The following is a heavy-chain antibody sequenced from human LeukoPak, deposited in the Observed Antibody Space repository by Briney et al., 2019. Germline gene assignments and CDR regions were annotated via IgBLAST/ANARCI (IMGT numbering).Heavy chain of an antibody. V-gene: IGHV4-59*01. CDR2: IHYSGCT. J-gene: IGHJ4*02. CDR1: GGSISSYY. Sequence: SETLSLTCTVSGGSISSYYWSWIRQPPGKGLEWIGYIHYSGCTNYHPSLKSRVTISVDTSKSQFSLKLSSVTAADTAVYYCARGGDILTGYYSFDYWGQGTLVTVSS. CDR3: ARGGDILTGYYSFDY. D-gene: IGHD3-9*01.